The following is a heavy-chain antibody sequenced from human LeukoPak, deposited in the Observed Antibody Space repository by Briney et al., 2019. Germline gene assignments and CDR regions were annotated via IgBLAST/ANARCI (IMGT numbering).Heavy chain of an antibody. D-gene: IGHD6-19*01. V-gene: IGHV3-7*01. CDR3: ARELAVAGTVYYYYYGMDV. J-gene: IGHJ6*02. Sequence: GGSLRLSCAASGFTFSSYWMSWVRQAPRKGLEWVANIKQDGSEKYYVDSVKGRFTISRDNAKNSLYLQMNSLRAEDTAVYYCARELAVAGTVYYYYYGMDVWGQGTTVTVSS. CDR2: IKQDGSEK. CDR1: GFTFSSYW.